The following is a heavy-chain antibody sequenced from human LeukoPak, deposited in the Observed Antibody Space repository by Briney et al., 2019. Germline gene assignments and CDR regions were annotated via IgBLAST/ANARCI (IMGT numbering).Heavy chain of an antibody. V-gene: IGHV3-66*01. J-gene: IGHJ4*02. CDR2: IYSGGST. CDR1: GFTFSNYA. CDR3: ARALVGATGY. D-gene: IGHD1-26*01. Sequence: GGSLRLSCAASGFTFSNYAMSWVRQAPGKGLEWVSVIYSGGSTYYADSVKGRFTISRDNSKNTLYLQMNSLRAEDTAVYYCARALVGATGYWGQGTLVTVSS.